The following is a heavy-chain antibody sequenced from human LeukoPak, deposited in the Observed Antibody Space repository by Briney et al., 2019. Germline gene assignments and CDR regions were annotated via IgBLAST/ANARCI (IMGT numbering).Heavy chain of an antibody. V-gene: IGHV3-21*01. J-gene: IGHJ4*02. CDR2: ISSSSSYI. CDR1: GFTFSSYS. Sequence: GGSLRLSCAASGFTFSSYSMNWVRQAPGKGLEWVSPISSSSSYIYYADSVKGRFTISRDNAKNSLYLQMNSLRAEDTAVYYCARAYGGNAYYFDYWGQGTLVTVSS. CDR3: ARAYGGNAYYFDY. D-gene: IGHD4-23*01.